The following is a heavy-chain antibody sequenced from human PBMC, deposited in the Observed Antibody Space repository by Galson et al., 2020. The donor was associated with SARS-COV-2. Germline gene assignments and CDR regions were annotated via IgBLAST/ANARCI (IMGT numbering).Heavy chain of an antibody. J-gene: IGHJ5*02. Sequence: ASVKVSCKVSRYTLTELSMHWVRPAPGKGLEWMGGFDPEDGKTIYAQKFQGRVTMTEDTSTDTAYMELSSLRSEDTAVYYCATSPVLYTMVRGVTTRTNWFDPWGQGTLVTVSS. CDR2: FDPEDGKT. CDR3: ATSPVLYTMVRGVTTRTNWFDP. CDR1: RYTLTELS. D-gene: IGHD3-10*01. V-gene: IGHV1-24*01.